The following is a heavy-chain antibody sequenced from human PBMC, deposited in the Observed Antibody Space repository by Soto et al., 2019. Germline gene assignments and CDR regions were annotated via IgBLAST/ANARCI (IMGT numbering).Heavy chain of an antibody. J-gene: IGHJ4*02. V-gene: IGHV3-7*01. D-gene: IGHD3-10*01. CDR3: ASGGSGSYGDYFDY. Sequence: GGSLRLSCAASGFTFSSYWMSWVRQAPGKGLEWVANIKQDGSEKYYVDSVKGRFTISRDNAKNSLYLQMNSLRAEDTAVYYCASGGSGSYGDYFDYWGQGTLVTVSS. CDR2: IKQDGSEK. CDR1: GFTFSSYW.